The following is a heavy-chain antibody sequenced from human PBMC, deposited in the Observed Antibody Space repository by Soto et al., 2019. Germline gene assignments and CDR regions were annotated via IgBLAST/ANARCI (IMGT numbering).Heavy chain of an antibody. CDR2: ISYDGGNK. CDR3: ARGDREDIAVVIGVRPGEYGVDV. V-gene: IGHV3-30-3*01. Sequence: QVQLVESGGGVVQPGRSLRLSCAASGFTFRNYAMHWVRQAPGKGLECVAVISYDGGNKFYRDYVKGRFTISRDNSKKTLYLQINSLRDEDTAVYYCARGDREDIAVVIGVRPGEYGVDVWGQGTTVTVSS. D-gene: IGHD2-15*01. J-gene: IGHJ6*02. CDR1: GFTFRNYA.